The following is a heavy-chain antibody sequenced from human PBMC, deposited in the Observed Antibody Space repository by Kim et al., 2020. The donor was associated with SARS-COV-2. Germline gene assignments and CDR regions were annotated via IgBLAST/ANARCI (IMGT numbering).Heavy chain of an antibody. J-gene: IGHJ4*02. Sequence: GGSLRLSCAASGFTFSSYAMSWVRQAPGKGLEWVSAISGSGGSTYYADSVKGRFTISRDNSKNTLYLQMNSLRAEDTAVYYWAKDLIPPYCCGDCSPTLGYFDYWGQGTLVTVSS. CDR3: AKDLIPPYCCGDCSPTLGYFDY. V-gene: IGHV3-23*01. CDR1: GFTFSSYA. CDR2: ISGSGGST. D-gene: IGHD2-21*01.